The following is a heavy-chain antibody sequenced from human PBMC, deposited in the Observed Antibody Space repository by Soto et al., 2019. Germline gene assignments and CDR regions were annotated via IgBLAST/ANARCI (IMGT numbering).Heavy chain of an antibody. CDR3: ATYYYDSSGYWNWFDP. CDR2: VYYSGST. CDR1: GGSVSSGSYY. D-gene: IGHD3-22*01. Sequence: PSETLSLTCTVSGGSVSSGSYYWSWIRQPPGGGLEWIGYVYYSGSTKYNPSLKSRVTISVDTSKNQFSLKLSSVTAADTAVYYCATYYYDSSGYWNWFDPWGQGTLVTVSS. V-gene: IGHV4-61*01. J-gene: IGHJ5*02.